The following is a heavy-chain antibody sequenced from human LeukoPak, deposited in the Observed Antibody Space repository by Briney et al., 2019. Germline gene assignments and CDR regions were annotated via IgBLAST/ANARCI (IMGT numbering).Heavy chain of an antibody. CDR2: ISGSGGST. J-gene: IGHJ5*02. CDR3: AKPGGTAMVFLNWFDP. D-gene: IGHD5-18*01. V-gene: IGHV3-23*01. CDR1: GFTFSSYA. Sequence: AGGSLRLSCAASGFTFSSYAMSWVRQAPGKGLEWVSAISGSGGSTYYADSVKGRFTISRDNSKNTLYLRMDSLRAEDTAVYYCAKPGGTAMVFLNWFDPWGQGTLVTVSS.